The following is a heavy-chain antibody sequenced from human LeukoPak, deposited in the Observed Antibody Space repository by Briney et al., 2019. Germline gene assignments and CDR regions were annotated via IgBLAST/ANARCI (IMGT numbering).Heavy chain of an antibody. J-gene: IGHJ4*02. V-gene: IGHV3-23*01. CDR1: GFTFSSYA. CDR3: AKDFTLAMATMFDY. Sequence: GGSLRLSCAASGFTFSSYAMSWVRQAPGKGLEWVSAISGSGDTTYYADSVKGRFTISRDNSKKTLCLQMNSLRAEDTAVYYCAKDFTLAMATMFDYWGQGTLVTVSS. D-gene: IGHD5-24*01. CDR2: ISGSGDTT.